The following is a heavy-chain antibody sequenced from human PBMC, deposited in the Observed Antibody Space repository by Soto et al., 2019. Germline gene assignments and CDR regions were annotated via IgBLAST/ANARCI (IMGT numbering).Heavy chain of an antibody. V-gene: IGHV4-31*03. J-gene: IGHJ6*02. CDR1: GGSISNGGYY. CDR2: IYYSGST. Sequence: QVQLQESGPGLVKPSQTLSLTCTVSGGSISNGGYYWSWIRQHPGKGLEWIGYIYYSGSTYYNPSLKSRVTISVDTSKNQFSLKLSSVTAADTAVYYCARVLGLGSRPNYYGMDVWGQGTTVTVSS. CDR3: ARVLGLGSRPNYYGMDV. D-gene: IGHD3-10*01.